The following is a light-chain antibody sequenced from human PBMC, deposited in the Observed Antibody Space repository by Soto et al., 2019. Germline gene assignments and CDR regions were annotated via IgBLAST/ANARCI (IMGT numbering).Light chain of an antibody. CDR1: ISNIESSY. CDR2: RNN. CDR3: TSWDDSLNGPL. J-gene: IGLJ3*02. Sequence: QSVLTQPPSASGTPGQRVTISCSGGISNIESSYVYWYQQFPGAAPKLLIYRNNQRPSGVPDRFSASTFGTAASLAISGLRSEDEAYYYCTSWDDSLNGPLFGGGTKLTVL. V-gene: IGLV1-47*01.